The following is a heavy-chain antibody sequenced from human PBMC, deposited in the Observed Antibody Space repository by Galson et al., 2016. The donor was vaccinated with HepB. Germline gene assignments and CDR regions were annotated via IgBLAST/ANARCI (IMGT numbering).Heavy chain of an antibody. CDR3: ARGLRSHDAFDI. V-gene: IGHV4-30-2*01. CDR2: IYHSGST. Sequence: TLSLTCAVSGDSISTGAYSWSWIRQPPGKGLEWIAYIYHSGSTFYNPFLKSRATISVDRSKSQFSLNLSSVTAADTAVYYCARGLRSHDAFDIWGLGTMVTGSS. J-gene: IGHJ3*02. CDR1: GDSISTGAYS. D-gene: IGHD4-17*01.